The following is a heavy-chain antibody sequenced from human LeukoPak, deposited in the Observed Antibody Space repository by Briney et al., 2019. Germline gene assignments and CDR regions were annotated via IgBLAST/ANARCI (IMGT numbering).Heavy chain of an antibody. V-gene: IGHV1-69*05. D-gene: IGHD2-2*02. CDR2: IIPIFGTA. CDR1: GGTFSSYA. CDR3: AIGIVPAAIYYYYYYMDV. J-gene: IGHJ6*03. Sequence: SVKVSCKASGGTFSSYAISWVRQAPGQRLEWMGGIIPIFGTANYAQKFQGRVTITTDESTSTAYMELSSLRSEDTAVYYCAIGIVPAAIYYYYYYMDVWGKGTTVTVSS.